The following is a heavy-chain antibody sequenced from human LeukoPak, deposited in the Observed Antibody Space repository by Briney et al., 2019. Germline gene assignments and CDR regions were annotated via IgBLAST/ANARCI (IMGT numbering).Heavy chain of an antibody. CDR3: ARQVGHWLTH. D-gene: IGHD6-19*01. Sequence: GESLKISCKGSGYSFNTYWIGWVRQMPGKGLECMGIIYPGDSEVRYSPSFQGQVTISAGKSISTAYLQWSSLKASDSAMYYCARQVGHWLTHWGQGTLVTVSS. CDR1: GYSFNTYW. CDR2: IYPGDSEV. V-gene: IGHV5-51*01. J-gene: IGHJ4*02.